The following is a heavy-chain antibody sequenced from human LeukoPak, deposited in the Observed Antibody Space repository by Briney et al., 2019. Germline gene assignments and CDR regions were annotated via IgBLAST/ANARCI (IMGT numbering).Heavy chain of an antibody. CDR3: AKRVAHSSGAHWDY. CDR1: GFTFSSYG. Sequence: GGSLRLSCEASGFTFSSYGMSWVRQAPGKGLEWVSAISGGGGGTYYADSVKGRFTISRDNSKNTLYLQMNSLRAEDAAVYFCAKRVAHSSGAHWDYWGQGILVTVSS. J-gene: IGHJ4*02. D-gene: IGHD6-19*01. CDR2: ISGGGGGT. V-gene: IGHV3-23*01.